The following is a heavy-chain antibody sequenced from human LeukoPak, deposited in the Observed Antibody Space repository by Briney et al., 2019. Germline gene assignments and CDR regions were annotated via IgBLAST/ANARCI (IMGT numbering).Heavy chain of an antibody. J-gene: IGHJ5*02. Sequence: GESLKISCQGSGYSFTNFWIGWVRQMPGKGLEWMGVTSPGDSGIRYSPSFQGQVTISVDKSISTAYLQWSSLKASDSAMYYCAAGGASAPWGQGTLVTVSS. V-gene: IGHV5-51*01. CDR2: TSPGDSGI. D-gene: IGHD3-16*01. CDR1: GYSFTNFW. CDR3: AAGGASAP.